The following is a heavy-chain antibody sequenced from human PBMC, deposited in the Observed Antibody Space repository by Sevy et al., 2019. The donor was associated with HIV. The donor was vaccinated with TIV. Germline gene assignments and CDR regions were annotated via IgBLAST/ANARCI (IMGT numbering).Heavy chain of an antibody. CDR1: GFTFTNYA. CDR3: AKESVRYAFDV. J-gene: IGHJ3*01. V-gene: IGHV3-23*01. D-gene: IGHD6-6*01. Sequence: GGSLRLSCAASGFTFTNYAMTWVRQAPGKGLEWVSSIAGGGESTEHADPVKGRFTISRDNSDNTLYLQMNGLRADDTAVYYCAKESVRYAFDVWGPGTMVTVSS. CDR2: IAGGGEST.